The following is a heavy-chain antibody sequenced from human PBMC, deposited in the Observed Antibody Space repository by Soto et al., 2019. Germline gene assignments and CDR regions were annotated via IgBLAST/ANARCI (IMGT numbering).Heavy chain of an antibody. CDR2: IYYSGST. CDR1: GGSISSYY. V-gene: IGHV4-59*08. CDR3: ARHRKGYYGSGSYVNYYYYYMDV. D-gene: IGHD3-10*01. Sequence: SETLSLTCTVSGGSISSYYWSWIRQPPGKGLEWIGYIYYSGSTNYNPSLKSRVTISVDTSKNQFSLKLSSVTAADTAVYYCARHRKGYYGSGSYVNYYYYYMDVWGKGTTVTVSS. J-gene: IGHJ6*03.